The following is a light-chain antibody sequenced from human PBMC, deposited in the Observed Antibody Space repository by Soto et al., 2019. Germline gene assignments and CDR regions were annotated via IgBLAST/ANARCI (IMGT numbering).Light chain of an antibody. J-gene: IGKJ5*01. Sequence: IQMSQSPSFLSASVGDRVTITCRASQSISSYLNWYQQKPGKAPKLLIYAASSLQSGVPSRFSGSGSGTDFTLTISSLQPEDFATYYCQQSYSTPPIPFGQGTRLEI. CDR2: AAS. CDR1: QSISSY. CDR3: QQSYSTPPIP. V-gene: IGKV1-39*01.